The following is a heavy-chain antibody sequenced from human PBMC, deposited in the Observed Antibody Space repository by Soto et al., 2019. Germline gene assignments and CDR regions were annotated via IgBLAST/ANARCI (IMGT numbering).Heavy chain of an antibody. CDR2: INPNSGGT. V-gene: IGHV1-2*04. CDR3: ARDLRNGKNWFDP. J-gene: IGHJ5*02. CDR1: GYTFTGYY. D-gene: IGHD4-4*01. Sequence: GASVKVSCKASGYTFTGYYMHWVRQAPGQGLEWMGWINPNSGGTNYAQKFQGWVTMTRDTSISTAYMELSRLRSDDTAVYYCARDLRNGKNWFDPWGQGTLVTAPQ.